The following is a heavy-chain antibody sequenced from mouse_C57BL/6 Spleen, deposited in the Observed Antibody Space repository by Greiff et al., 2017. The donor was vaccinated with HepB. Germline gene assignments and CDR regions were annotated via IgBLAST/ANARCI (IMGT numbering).Heavy chain of an antibody. CDR2: IYPGDGDT. CDR3: ARRRLGVYYFAY. Sequence: VQLQQSGAELVKPGASVKISCKASGYAFSSYWMNWVKQRPGKGLEWIGQIYPGDGDTNYNGKFKGKATLTADKSSSTAYMQLSSLTSEDSAVYFCARRRLGVYYFAYWGQGTTLTVSS. J-gene: IGHJ2*01. CDR1: GYAFSSYW. D-gene: IGHD2-2*01. V-gene: IGHV1-80*01.